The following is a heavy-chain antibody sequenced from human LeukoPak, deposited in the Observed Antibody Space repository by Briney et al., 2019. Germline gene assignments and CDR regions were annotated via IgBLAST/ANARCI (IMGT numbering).Heavy chain of an antibody. Sequence: PSETLSLTCTVSGGSISSSTYYWGWIRQPPGKGLEWIGSMYYSGNIYYNPSLKSRVTISLDTSKNQFSLKLSSVTAADTAIYYCARDFSSSSTVYYYYYMDVWGKGTTVTVSS. V-gene: IGHV4-39*07. CDR2: MYYSGNI. CDR3: ARDFSSSSTVYYYYYMDV. J-gene: IGHJ6*03. D-gene: IGHD6-6*01. CDR1: GGSISSSTYY.